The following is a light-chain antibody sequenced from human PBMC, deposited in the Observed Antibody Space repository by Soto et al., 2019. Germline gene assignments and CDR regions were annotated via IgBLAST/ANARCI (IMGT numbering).Light chain of an antibody. CDR3: QPCAISTA. CDR1: HNIERW. Sequence: IQMTQSPSTLSASVGDRVTITCRASHNIERWRAWYQQKPGKAPSLLIFDASTLHSGVPSRFSGSGSGTDFTLSISSMQPDDFSTYYCQPCAISTAFGEGTKVE. CDR2: DAS. J-gene: IGKJ4*02. V-gene: IGKV1-5*01.